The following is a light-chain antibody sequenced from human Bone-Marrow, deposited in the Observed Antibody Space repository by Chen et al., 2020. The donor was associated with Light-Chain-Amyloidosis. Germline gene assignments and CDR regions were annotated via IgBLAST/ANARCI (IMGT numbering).Light chain of an antibody. CDR2: AAS. V-gene: IGKV1-39*01. CDR3: QQSYNTPRT. Sequence: DIQMTQSPASRSASVGDRVTIPCRASQSIGNYLNWFQQKPGKAPNLLIYAASNLQSGVPSRFSGSGSGADFTLTISSLQPEDFATYYCQQSYNTPRTFGQGTKLEIK. CDR1: QSIGNY. J-gene: IGKJ2*01.